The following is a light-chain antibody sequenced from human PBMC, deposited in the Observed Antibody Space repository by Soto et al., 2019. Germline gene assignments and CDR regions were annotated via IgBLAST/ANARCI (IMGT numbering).Light chain of an antibody. CDR3: QSYDSSLSGFYV. CDR2: GNN. V-gene: IGLV1-40*01. J-gene: IGLJ1*01. CDR1: SSNIGAGYD. Sequence: QSVLTQPPSGSGAPGQRVTISCTGSSSNIGAGYDVHWYQQLPGTAPKLLIYGNNNRPSGVPDRFSGSKSGTSASLAITGLQAEDEADYYCQSYDSSLSGFYVFGTGTKLTVL.